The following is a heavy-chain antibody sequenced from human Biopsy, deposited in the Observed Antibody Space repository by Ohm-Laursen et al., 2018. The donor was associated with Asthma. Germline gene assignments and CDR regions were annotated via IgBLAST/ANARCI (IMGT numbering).Heavy chain of an antibody. CDR2: IYSGGTS. CDR1: GFAVSRDH. J-gene: IGHJ4*02. Sequence: SLRLSCAASGFAVSRDHMFWVRQAPGKGLEWVSVIYSGGTSHTADSVRGRFTISRDYSKNTLYLQKHSLRAEETAVYYCARGDSSNWSHYYFDYWGQGTLVTVSS. CDR3: ARGDSSNWSHYYFDY. V-gene: IGHV3-53*01. D-gene: IGHD3-22*01.